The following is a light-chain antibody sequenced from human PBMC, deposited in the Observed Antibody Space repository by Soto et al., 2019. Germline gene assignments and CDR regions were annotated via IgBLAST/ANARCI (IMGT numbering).Light chain of an antibody. CDR2: GAS. V-gene: IGKV3-20*01. Sequence: EIVLTQSPGTLSLSPGERATLSCRASQSVSSSYLAWYHQKPGQAPRLLIYGASSRATGIPDRFSGSGSVTDFTLTISRLEPEDFEVYYCQQYGSSPTFGGGTKVEIK. CDR1: QSVSSSY. CDR3: QQYGSSPT. J-gene: IGKJ4*01.